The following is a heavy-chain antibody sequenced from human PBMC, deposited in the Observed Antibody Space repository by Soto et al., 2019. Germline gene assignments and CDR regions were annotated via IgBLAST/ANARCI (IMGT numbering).Heavy chain of an antibody. CDR3: ASRYCSSTSCLNLYYYGMDV. V-gene: IGHV5-10-1*01. CDR1: GYSFTSYW. J-gene: IGHJ6*02. D-gene: IGHD2-2*01. Sequence: GESLKISCKGSGYSFTSYWISWVRQMHGKGLEWMGRIDPSDSYTNYSPSFQGHVTIAADKSISTAYLQWSSLKASDTAMYYCASRYCSSTSCLNLYYYGMDVWGQGTTVTVSS. CDR2: IDPSDSYT.